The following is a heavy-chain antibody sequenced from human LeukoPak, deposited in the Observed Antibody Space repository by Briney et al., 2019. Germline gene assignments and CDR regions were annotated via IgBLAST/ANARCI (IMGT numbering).Heavy chain of an antibody. CDR1: GGTFSSYA. CDR2: IIPIFGTA. Sequence: SVKVSCKASGGTFSSYAISWVRQAPGQGLEWMGGIIPIFGTANYAQKFQGRVTMTRDTSTSTVYMELSSLRSEDTAVYYCARLADSSGYKYFQHWGQGTLVTVSS. CDR3: ARLADSSGYKYFQH. V-gene: IGHV1-69*05. J-gene: IGHJ1*01. D-gene: IGHD3-22*01.